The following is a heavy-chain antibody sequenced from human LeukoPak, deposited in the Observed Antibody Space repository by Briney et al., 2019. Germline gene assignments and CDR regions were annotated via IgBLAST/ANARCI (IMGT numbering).Heavy chain of an antibody. CDR3: ARDFPMVVGWYEMDPHNWFDP. CDR1: GGSISSYY. Sequence: SSETLSLTCTVSGGSISSYYWSWIRQPAGKGLEWIGRIYTSGSTNYNPSLKSRVTMSVDTSKNQFSLKLSSVTAADTAVYYCARDFPMVVGWYEMDPHNWFDPWGQGTLVTVSS. J-gene: IGHJ5*02. V-gene: IGHV4-4*07. D-gene: IGHD6-19*01. CDR2: IYTSGST.